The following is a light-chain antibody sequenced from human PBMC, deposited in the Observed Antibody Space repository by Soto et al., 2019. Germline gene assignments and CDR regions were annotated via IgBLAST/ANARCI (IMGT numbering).Light chain of an antibody. Sequence: SYELTQPPSVSVAPGQTVRVTCGGKNIGSKTVHWYQQKAGQAPVLVVYDDSDRPSGIPERFSGSNSGNTATLTISRVEAGDEADYYCQVWDVSTVHYVFGTGTKVTV. CDR1: NIGSKT. V-gene: IGLV3-21*02. CDR2: DDS. J-gene: IGLJ1*01. CDR3: QVWDVSTVHYV.